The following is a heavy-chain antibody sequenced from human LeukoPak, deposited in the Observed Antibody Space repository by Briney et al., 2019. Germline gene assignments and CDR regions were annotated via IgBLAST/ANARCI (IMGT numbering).Heavy chain of an antibody. CDR2: IYHSGST. CDR3: ARTNTLTGYYHFDY. CDR1: GGSISSSNW. Sequence: RSGTLSLTCAVSGGSISSSNWWSWVRQPPGKGLEWIGEIYHSGSTNYNPSLKSRVTISVDTSKNQFSLKLSSVTAADTAVYYCARTNTLTGYYHFDYWGQGTLVTVSS. D-gene: IGHD3-9*01. J-gene: IGHJ4*02. V-gene: IGHV4-4*02.